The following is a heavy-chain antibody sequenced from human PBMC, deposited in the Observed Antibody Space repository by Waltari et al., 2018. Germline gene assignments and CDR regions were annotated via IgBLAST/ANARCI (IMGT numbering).Heavy chain of an antibody. Sequence: QVQLVQSGAEGKKPGASVKVSCRACGYTFTSYDMKWVRQATGQGREWMGWMNPNSGNTGYAQKFQGRVTMTRNTSISTAYMELSSLRSEDTAVYYCAALGRLFVIDIWGQGTMVTVSS. CDR3: AALGRLFVIDI. CDR2: MNPNSGNT. J-gene: IGHJ3*02. D-gene: IGHD2-21*01. V-gene: IGHV1-8*01. CDR1: GYTFTSYD.